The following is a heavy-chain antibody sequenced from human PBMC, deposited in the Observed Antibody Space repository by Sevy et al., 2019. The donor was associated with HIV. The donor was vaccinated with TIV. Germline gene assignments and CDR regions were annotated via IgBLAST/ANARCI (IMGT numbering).Heavy chain of an antibody. J-gene: IGHJ6*02. V-gene: IGHV5-51*01. Sequence: GESLKISCKASGYSFTTSWIGWVRQMPGKGLECMGIIFPADSDTRYSPSCQGQVTISADNSFSTVYLQWSSLKASDTAMYYCARARGIPHFYYGMDLWGQGTTVTVSS. D-gene: IGHD1-26*01. CDR3: ARARGIPHFYYGMDL. CDR2: IFPADSDT. CDR1: GYSFTTSW.